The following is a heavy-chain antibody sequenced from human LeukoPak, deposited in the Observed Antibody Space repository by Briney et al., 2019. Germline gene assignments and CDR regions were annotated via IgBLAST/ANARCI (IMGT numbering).Heavy chain of an antibody. J-gene: IGHJ5*02. CDR1: GGSFSGYY. CDR3: ARGLWGDVVVPAASRPTPRWKKYNWFDP. D-gene: IGHD2-2*01. V-gene: IGHV4-34*01. CDR2: INHSGST. Sequence: KPSETLSLTCAVYGGSFSGYYWSWIRQPPGKGLEWIGEINHSGSTNYDPSLKSRVIISVDTSKNQFSLKLSSVTAADTAVYYCARGLWGDVVVPAASRPTPRWKKYNWFDPWGQGTLVTVSS.